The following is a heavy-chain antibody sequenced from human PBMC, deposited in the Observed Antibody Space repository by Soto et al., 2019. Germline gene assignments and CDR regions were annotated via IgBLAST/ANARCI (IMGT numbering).Heavy chain of an antibody. V-gene: IGHV3-7*01. CDR1: GFTYSYSF. Sequence: GGSLRLSCAASGFTYSYSFIDWVRPAPGKGPEWVANIKQDGSEKNYVDSVKGRFTISRDNAKNSLYLQMNSLRAEDTAVYYCASLGRHGWGQGTTVTVSS. CDR3: ASLGRHG. D-gene: IGHD3-16*01. CDR2: IKQDGSEK. J-gene: IGHJ6*02.